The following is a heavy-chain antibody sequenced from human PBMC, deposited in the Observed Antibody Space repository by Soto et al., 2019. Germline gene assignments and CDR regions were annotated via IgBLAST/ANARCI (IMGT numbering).Heavy chain of an antibody. D-gene: IGHD4-17*01. J-gene: IGHJ6*02. CDR3: ARGDATKIVVTTYYGMDV. CDR2: IIPVFGTA. V-gene: IGHV1-69*12. CDR1: GGTLSNYG. Sequence: QVQLVQSGAEVKKPGSSVKVSCKASGGTLSNYGISWVRQAPGQGLEWMGGIIPVFGTANYAQKFQGRVTITADESTSTVYMYVTSLRSEDTAVYYCARGDATKIVVTTYYGMDVWGQGTTVTVSS.